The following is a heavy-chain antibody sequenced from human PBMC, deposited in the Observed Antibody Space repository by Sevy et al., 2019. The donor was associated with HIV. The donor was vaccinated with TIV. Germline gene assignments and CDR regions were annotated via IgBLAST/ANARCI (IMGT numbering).Heavy chain of an antibody. V-gene: IGHV4-34*01. J-gene: IGHJ6*02. Sequence: SETLSLTCAVYGGSFSGYYWSWIRQPPGKGLEWIGEINHSGSTNYNPSLKSRVTISVDTSKNQFSLKLSSVTATDPAVYYCASLGGSSVNYYYYYGMDIWGQGTTVTVSS. D-gene: IGHD6-6*01. CDR1: GGSFSGYY. CDR3: ASLGGSSVNYYYYYGMDI. CDR2: INHSGST.